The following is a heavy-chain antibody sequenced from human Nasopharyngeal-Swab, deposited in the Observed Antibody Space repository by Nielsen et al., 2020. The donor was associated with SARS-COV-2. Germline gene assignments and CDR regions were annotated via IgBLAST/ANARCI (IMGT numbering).Heavy chain of an antibody. D-gene: IGHD3-22*01. CDR2: ISSSSSYI. J-gene: IGHJ6*02. V-gene: IGHV3-21*01. CDR3: ARGPNYYYDRSMDV. Sequence: GGSLRLSWAASGFTFSSYSMNWVRQAPGKGLEWVSSISSSSSYIYYADSVKGRFTISRDNAKNSLYLQMNSLRAEDTAVYYCARGPNYYYDRSMDVWGQGTTVTVSS. CDR1: GFTFSSYS.